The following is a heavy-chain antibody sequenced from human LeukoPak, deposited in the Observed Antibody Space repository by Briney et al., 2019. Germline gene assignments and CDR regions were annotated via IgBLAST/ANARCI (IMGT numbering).Heavy chain of an antibody. CDR2: INPNSGGT. CDR1: GYTFTGYY. V-gene: IGHV1-2*02. CDR3: ARVTVDTAMVDAFDI. D-gene: IGHD5-18*01. J-gene: IGHJ3*02. Sequence: GASVKVSCKASGYTFTGYYMHWVRQAPGQGLEWMGWINPNSGGTNYAQKFQGRVTMTRDTSISTAYMKLSRLRSDDTAVYYCARVTVDTAMVDAFDIWGQGTMVTVSS.